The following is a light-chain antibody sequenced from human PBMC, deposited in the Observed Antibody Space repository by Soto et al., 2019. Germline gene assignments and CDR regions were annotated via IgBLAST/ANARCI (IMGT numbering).Light chain of an antibody. CDR3: QQYNSYWT. J-gene: IGKJ1*01. CDR2: DAS. V-gene: IGKV1-5*01. CDR1: QSISTW. Sequence: DIQMTQSPSTLSASVGDRVTITCRASQSISTWLAWYQQKPGEAPELLIYDASNLESGVPSRFSGSGSGTEFTLTISSLQTDDFATYYCQQYNSYWTFGQGTKVDIK.